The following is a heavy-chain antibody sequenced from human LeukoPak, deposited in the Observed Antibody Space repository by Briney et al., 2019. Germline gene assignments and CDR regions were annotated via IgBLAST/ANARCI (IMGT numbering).Heavy chain of an antibody. CDR2: ISYDGSNK. D-gene: IGHD1-26*01. Sequence: GGSLRLSCAASGFTFSSYGMHWVRQAPGKGLEWVAVISYDGSNKYYADSVKGRFTISRDNSKNTLYLQMNSLRAEDTAVYYCARSLGALRGPDYWGQGTLVTVSS. J-gene: IGHJ4*02. CDR3: ARSLGALRGPDY. CDR1: GFTFSSYG. V-gene: IGHV3-30*03.